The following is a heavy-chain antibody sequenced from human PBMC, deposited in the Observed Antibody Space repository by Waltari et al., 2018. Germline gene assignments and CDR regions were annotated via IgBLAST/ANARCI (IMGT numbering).Heavy chain of an antibody. J-gene: IGHJ4*02. V-gene: IGHV3-9*01. D-gene: IGHD3-10*01. CDR3: VKDVFNYYGSGTYYTSFDY. CDR1: GFTFGAFA. CDR2: ISGNSGRM. Sequence: EVQLVDSGGDLVQPGRSLRLSCVASGFTFGAFAMHWIRQTPGECLEWVSGISGNSGRMDYADSVKGRFTISRDNAKKSLYLQMDSLRPEDTAFYYCVKDVFNYYGSGTYYTSFDYWGQGTLVTVSS.